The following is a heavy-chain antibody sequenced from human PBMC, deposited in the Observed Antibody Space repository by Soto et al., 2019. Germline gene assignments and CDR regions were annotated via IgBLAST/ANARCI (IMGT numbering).Heavy chain of an antibody. CDR1: GYSFTNNW. J-gene: IGHJ6*02. Sequence: HGESLKISCKASGYSFTNNWIGWVRQMPGKGLEWMGIIFPRDSDTRYSPSFQGQVTISADKSITTAYLQWSSLKASDTAIYYCARHPHNTSPAGFYYYGMDLWGQGTTVTVSS. V-gene: IGHV5-51*01. CDR3: ARHPHNTSPAGFYYYGMDL. D-gene: IGHD1-20*01. CDR2: IFPRDSDT.